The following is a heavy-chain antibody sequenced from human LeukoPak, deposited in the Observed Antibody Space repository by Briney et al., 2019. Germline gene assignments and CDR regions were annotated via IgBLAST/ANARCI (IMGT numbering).Heavy chain of an antibody. Sequence: ALVKVSCKVSGYSLTELSMHWVRQAPGKGLEWMGGFDPDDGETPLFAQKFQGRVSMTEDTSTDTAYMELSSLSSEDTAVYYCATGTIYCSSCSGDYWGQGTLVTVSS. V-gene: IGHV1-24*01. CDR2: FDPDDGET. J-gene: IGHJ4*02. CDR3: ATGTIYCSSCSGDY. D-gene: IGHD2-2*01. CDR1: GYSLTELS.